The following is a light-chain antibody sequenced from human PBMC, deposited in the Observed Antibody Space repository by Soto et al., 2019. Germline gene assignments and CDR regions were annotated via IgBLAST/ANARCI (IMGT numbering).Light chain of an antibody. CDR2: DVN. Sequence: QSVLTQPASVSGSPGQSITISCAGTSSDVGAYIYVSWYQQHPGKVPKLIIYDVNDRPSGVSDRFSGSKSGNTASLTISGLQAEDEDDYYCASYTTSDTMIFGGGTQLT. CDR3: ASYTTSDTMI. J-gene: IGLJ2*01. V-gene: IGLV2-14*01. CDR1: SSDVGAYIY.